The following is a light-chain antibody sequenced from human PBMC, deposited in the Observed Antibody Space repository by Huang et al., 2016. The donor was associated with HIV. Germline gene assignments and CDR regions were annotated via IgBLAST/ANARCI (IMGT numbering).Light chain of an antibody. CDR2: GAS. J-gene: IGKJ1*01. V-gene: IGKV3-15*01. CDR1: QSVSSN. Sequence: EIVMTQSPATLSVSPGERATLSCRASQSVSSNLAWYQQKPGQAPRLLSYGASTRATGIPARFSGSGSGTEVTLTISSLQSEDFAVYYCQQYNNWPGTFGQGTKVEIK. CDR3: QQYNNWPGT.